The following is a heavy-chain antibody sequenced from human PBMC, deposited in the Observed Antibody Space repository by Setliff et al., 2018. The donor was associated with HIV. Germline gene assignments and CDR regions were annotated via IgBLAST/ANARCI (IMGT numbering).Heavy chain of an antibody. Sequence: SLKISCAGSGFTFSYAEMSWVRQAPGKGLEWVGRIKSETDGGTSEYAAPVKGRFTILRDDSQMTLYLQMDSLKTDDTALYYCTHRIYSSGYDSAFDIWGQGTMVTVSS. D-gene: IGHD3-22*01. CDR1: GFTFSYAE. CDR3: THRIYSSGYDSAFDI. CDR2: IKSETDGGTS. V-gene: IGHV3-15*01. J-gene: IGHJ3*02.